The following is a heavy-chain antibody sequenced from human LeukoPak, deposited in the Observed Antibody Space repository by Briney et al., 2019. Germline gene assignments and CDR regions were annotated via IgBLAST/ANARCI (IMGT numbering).Heavy chain of an antibody. CDR1: GFTFSSYA. CDR2: ISGSGGRT. CDR3: AKDLSSPGYFFDY. V-gene: IGHV3-23*01. J-gene: IGHJ4*02. D-gene: IGHD6-6*01. Sequence: GGSLRLSCAASGFTFSSYAMSWVRQTPGKGLEWVPGISGSGGRTYYADYADSVKGRFTISRDNSKSTLYLQMNSLRAEDTAVYYCAKDLSSPGYFFDYWGQGTLVSVSS.